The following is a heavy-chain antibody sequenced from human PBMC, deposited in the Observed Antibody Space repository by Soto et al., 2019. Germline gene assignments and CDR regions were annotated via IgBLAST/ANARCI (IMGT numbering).Heavy chain of an antibody. CDR2: IWYDGSNK. V-gene: IGHV3-33*01. CDR1: GFTFSSYG. D-gene: IGHD6-13*01. Sequence: PVGSLRLSCAASGFTFSSYGMHWVRQAPGKGLEWVAVIWYDGSNKYYVDSVKGRFTISRDNSKNTLYLRMNSLRAEDTAVYYCARDRGPAAAGNFDYWGQGTLVTVSS. J-gene: IGHJ4*02. CDR3: ARDRGPAAAGNFDY.